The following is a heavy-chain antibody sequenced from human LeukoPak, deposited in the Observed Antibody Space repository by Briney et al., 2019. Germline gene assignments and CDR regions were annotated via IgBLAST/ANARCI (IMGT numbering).Heavy chain of an antibody. Sequence: SETLSLTCTVSGGSISSYYWSWIRQPPGKGLEWIGGSTNYNPSLKSQVTLSVDRSKNQFSLKLSSVTAADTAVYYCATIPRIAAAGNDYWGQGTLVTVSS. D-gene: IGHD6-13*01. J-gene: IGHJ4*02. CDR1: GGSISSYY. CDR2: GST. CDR3: ATIPRIAAAGNDY. V-gene: IGHV4-59*12.